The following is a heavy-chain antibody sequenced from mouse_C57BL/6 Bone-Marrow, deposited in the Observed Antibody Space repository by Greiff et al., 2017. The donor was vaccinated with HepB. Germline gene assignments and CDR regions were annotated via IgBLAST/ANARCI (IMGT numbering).Heavy chain of an antibody. Sequence: VKLLESGAELVKPGASVKMSCKASGYTFTTYPIEWMKQNHGKSLEWIGNFHPYNDDTKYNEKFKGKATLTVEKSSSTVYLELSRLTSDDSAVYYCARSYYYGSTHWYFDVWGTGTTVTVSS. CDR2: FHPYNDDT. J-gene: IGHJ1*03. CDR3: ARSYYYGSTHWYFDV. CDR1: GYTFTTYP. D-gene: IGHD1-1*01. V-gene: IGHV1-47*01.